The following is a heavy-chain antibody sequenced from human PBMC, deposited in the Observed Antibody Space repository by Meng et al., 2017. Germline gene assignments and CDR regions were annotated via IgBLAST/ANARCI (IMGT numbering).Heavy chain of an antibody. CDR2: IYHSGST. D-gene: IGHD3-10*01. V-gene: IGHV4-4*02. J-gene: IGHJ5*02. Sequence: QLQMQVLAPGLVRPSGSLSLPCAVSGGSISSSNWWSWVRQPPGKGLEWIGEIYHSGSTNYNPSLKSRVTISVDKSKNQFSLKLSSVTAADTAVYYCGYGSGTLWFAPWGQGTLVTVSS. CDR1: GGSISSSNW. CDR3: GYGSGTLWFAP.